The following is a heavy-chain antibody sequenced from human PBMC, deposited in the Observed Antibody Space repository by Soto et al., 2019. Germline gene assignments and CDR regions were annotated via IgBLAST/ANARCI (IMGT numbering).Heavy chain of an antibody. CDR1: GYTFSSYY. CDR3: ARDGPRGAMDMYYSDY. Sequence: QVQLVQSGAEMKKPGASVKVSCKASGYTFSSYYMHWVRQAPGQGLEWMGMINPSGGSTSYAQKFQGRVIMTGDTSTSTVYMALSSLRSEDTAVYYCARDGPRGAMDMYYSDYWGQGTLVTVSS. V-gene: IGHV1-46*03. CDR2: INPSGGST. D-gene: IGHD3-10*01. J-gene: IGHJ4*02.